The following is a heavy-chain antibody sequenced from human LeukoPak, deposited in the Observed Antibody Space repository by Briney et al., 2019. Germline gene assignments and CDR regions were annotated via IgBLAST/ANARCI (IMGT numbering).Heavy chain of an antibody. CDR3: ARHKRYYYDSSGYSLAY. V-gene: IGHV4-61*01. Sequence: PSETLSLTCSVSGGSVTSGSYYWSWIRQPPGKELEWIGYISYRGSTNYNPSLKSRVTISVDTSKNQFSLKLSSVTAADTAVYYCARHKRYYYDSSGYSLAYWGQGTLVTVSS. J-gene: IGHJ4*02. CDR1: GGSVTSGSYY. D-gene: IGHD3-22*01. CDR2: ISYRGST.